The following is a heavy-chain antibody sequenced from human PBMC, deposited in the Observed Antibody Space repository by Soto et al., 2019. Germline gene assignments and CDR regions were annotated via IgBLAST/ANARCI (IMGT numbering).Heavy chain of an antibody. V-gene: IGHV1-46*01. D-gene: IGHD3-3*01. CDR1: GYTFTSYY. CDR2: INPSGGST. CDR3: ARDYDFWSGSPARPYHYYYGMDV. J-gene: IGHJ6*02. Sequence: ASVKVSCKASGYTFTSYYMHWVRQAPGQGLEWMGIINPSGGSTSYAQKFQGRVTMTRDTSTSTVYMELSSLRSEDTAVYYCARDYDFWSGSPARPYHYYYGMDVWGQGTTVTVSS.